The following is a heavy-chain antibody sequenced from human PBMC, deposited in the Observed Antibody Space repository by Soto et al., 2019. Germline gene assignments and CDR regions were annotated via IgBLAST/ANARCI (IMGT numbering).Heavy chain of an antibody. J-gene: IGHJ5*02. CDR3: ARLFDTSGWLAP. CDR2: IYPGDSDT. CDR1: GYSFTSYW. D-gene: IGHD6-19*01. V-gene: IGHV5-51*01. Sequence: GESLKISCKGSGYSFTSYWIGWVRQMPGKGLERMGIIYPGDSDTRYSPSFQGQVTISADKSITTTYLQWSSLKASDTAIYYCARLFDTSGWLAPWGQGSLVTVSS.